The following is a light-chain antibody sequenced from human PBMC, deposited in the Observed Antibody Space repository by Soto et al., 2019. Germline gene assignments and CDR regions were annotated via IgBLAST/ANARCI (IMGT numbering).Light chain of an antibody. CDR1: SSDVGGYNY. J-gene: IGLJ3*02. CDR3: SSYAGSNTGL. Sequence: QSALTQPPSASGSPGQSVTISCTGTSSDVGGYNYVSWYQQHPGKAPKLMIYDVSQRPSGVPDRFSGSKSGNTASLTVSGLQAEDEADYYCSSYAGSNTGLFGGGTKLTVL. CDR2: DVS. V-gene: IGLV2-8*01.